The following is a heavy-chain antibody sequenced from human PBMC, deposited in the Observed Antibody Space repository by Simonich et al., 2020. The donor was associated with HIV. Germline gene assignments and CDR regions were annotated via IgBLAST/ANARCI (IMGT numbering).Heavy chain of an antibody. J-gene: IGHJ1*01. CDR3: ARLYSGYDNYFQH. V-gene: IGHV4-59*01. CDR1: GGSISSYY. CDR2: IYYSGST. D-gene: IGHD5-12*01. Sequence: QVQLQESGPGLVKPSETLSLTCTVSGGSISSYYWSWIRQPPGKGLEWIGYIYYSGSTNYNPSLKSRATISVDTSKNQFSLTLSSVTAADTAVYYCARLYSGYDNYFQHWGQGTLVTVSS.